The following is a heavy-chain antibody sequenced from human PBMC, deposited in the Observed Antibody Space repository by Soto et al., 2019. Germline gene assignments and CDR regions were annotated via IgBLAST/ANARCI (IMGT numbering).Heavy chain of an antibody. J-gene: IGHJ4*02. Sequence: QVQLQESGPGLVMPSETLSLTCTVSGDSISGSPSFWGWIRQPTGKRLEWIGSIFYDGYTFYTPSLKSRVTISVDTSKNQFSLKLTYGAAADTAIYFCARLQAAVPHYWGQGILVTVSS. CDR1: GDSISGSPSF. CDR3: ARLQAAVPHY. V-gene: IGHV4-39*01. D-gene: IGHD6-13*01. CDR2: IFYDGYT.